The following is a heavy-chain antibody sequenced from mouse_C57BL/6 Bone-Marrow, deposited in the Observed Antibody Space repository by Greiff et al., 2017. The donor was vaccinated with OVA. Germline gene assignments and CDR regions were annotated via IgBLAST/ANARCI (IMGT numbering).Heavy chain of an antibody. CDR2: ISSGGSYT. Sequence: DVMLVESGGDLVKPGGSLKLSCAASGFTFSSYGMSWVRQTPDKRLEWVATISSGGSYTYYPDSVKGRFTISRDNAKNTLYLQMSSLKSEDTAMYCCARHIDYGSSYAMDYWGQGTSVTVSS. V-gene: IGHV5-6*02. J-gene: IGHJ4*01. CDR3: ARHIDYGSSYAMDY. CDR1: GFTFSSYG. D-gene: IGHD1-1*01.